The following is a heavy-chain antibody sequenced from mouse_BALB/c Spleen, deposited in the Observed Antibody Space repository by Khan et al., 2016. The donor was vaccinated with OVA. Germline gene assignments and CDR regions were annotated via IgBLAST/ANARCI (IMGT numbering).Heavy chain of an antibody. D-gene: IGHD1-1*01. CDR3: ARDYGSLYWFFDV. V-gene: IGHV3-5*02. J-gene: IGHJ1*01. CDR1: GISITSGNYR. Sequence: EGKSKEEGPGLVKPSQTVSLTCTVTGISITSGNYRWSWIRQFPGNKLEWIGNIYYSGTVTYNPSLTSRTTITRDTSKNQFFLEMNSLTAEDTATYYCARDYGSLYWFFDVWGAGTTVTVSS. CDR2: IYYSGTV.